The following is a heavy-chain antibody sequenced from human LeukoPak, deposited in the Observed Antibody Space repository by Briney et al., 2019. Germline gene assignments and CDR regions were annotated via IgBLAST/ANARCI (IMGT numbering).Heavy chain of an antibody. D-gene: IGHD6-13*01. J-gene: IGHJ4*02. CDR2: ISYDGRNE. CDR1: GFTFSSYG. Sequence: GGSLRLSCAASGFTFSSYGMHWVRQAPGKGLEWVAVISYDGRNEYYADSVKGRFTISRDNSKNTLYLQMNSLRAEDTAVYYCAKDPRPRFSSSWPYYFDCWGQGTLVTVSS. V-gene: IGHV3-30*18. CDR3: AKDPRPRFSSSWPYYFDC.